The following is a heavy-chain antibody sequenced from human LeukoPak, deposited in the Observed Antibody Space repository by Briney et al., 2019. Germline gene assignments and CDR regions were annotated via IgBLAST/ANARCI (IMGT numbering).Heavy chain of an antibody. V-gene: IGHV3-23*01. CDR1: GITLSNYG. CDR3: AKRGIVIRAVIIIGFHKEAYYFDY. D-gene: IGHD3-10*01. Sequence: PGRSLRLSCAASGITLSNYGMSWVRQAPGKGLEWVSGISERGGSTYYADSVKGRFIISRDTSKNTVYLQMNSLRVEDTAVYFCAKRGIVIRAVIIIGFHKEAYYFDYWGQGILVTVSS. CDR2: ISERGGST. J-gene: IGHJ4*02.